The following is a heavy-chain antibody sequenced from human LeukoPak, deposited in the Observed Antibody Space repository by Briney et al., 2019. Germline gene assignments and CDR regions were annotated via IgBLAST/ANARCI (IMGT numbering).Heavy chain of an antibody. V-gene: IGHV3-7*01. Sequence: GGSLRLSCAASGFTFSNYWMTWVPQAPGKGLEWVANIKQDGSEKYCVDSVKGRFTISRDNAKNSLYLQMNSLRAEDTAVYFCARDAFSRISIFGVVSDAFDIWGQGTMVTVSS. CDR1: GFTFSNYW. D-gene: IGHD3-3*01. J-gene: IGHJ3*02. CDR3: ARDAFSRISIFGVVSDAFDI. CDR2: IKQDGSEK.